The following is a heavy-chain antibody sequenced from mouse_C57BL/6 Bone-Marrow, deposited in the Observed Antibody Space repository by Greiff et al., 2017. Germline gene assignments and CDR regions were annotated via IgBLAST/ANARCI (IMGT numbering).Heavy chain of an antibody. CDR1: GYTFTSYW. Sequence: VQLQQSGAELVMPGASVKLSCKASGYTFTSYWMHWVKQRPGRGLEWIGRIDPNSGGTKYNEKFKSKATLTVDKPSSTASMQLSSLTSEDSAVYYCARDSRAQVYYYAMDYWGQGTSVTVSS. V-gene: IGHV1-72*01. J-gene: IGHJ4*01. CDR3: ARDSRAQVYYYAMDY. D-gene: IGHD3-2*02. CDR2: IDPNSGGT.